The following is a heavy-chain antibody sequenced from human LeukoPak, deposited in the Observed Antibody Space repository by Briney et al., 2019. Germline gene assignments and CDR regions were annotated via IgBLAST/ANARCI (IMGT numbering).Heavy chain of an antibody. J-gene: IGHJ4*02. CDR2: IYYSGST. V-gene: IGHV4-59*01. CDR3: ARDGDDFWSGYYWDY. D-gene: IGHD3-3*01. Sequence: SETLSLTCTVSGGSICSYYWSWIRQPPGKGLEWIGYIYYSGSTNYNPSLKSRVTISVDTSKNQFSLKLSSVTAADTAVYYCARDGDDFWSGYYWDYWGQGTLVTVSS. CDR1: GGSICSYY.